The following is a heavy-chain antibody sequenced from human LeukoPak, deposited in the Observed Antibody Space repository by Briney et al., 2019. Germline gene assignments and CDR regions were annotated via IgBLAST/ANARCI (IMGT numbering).Heavy chain of an antibody. CDR3: ARGFEWQQLLTD. D-gene: IGHD6-13*01. Sequence: ASVKVSCKASGYTFTSYYMHWVRQAPGQGLEWMGWINPNSGGTNYAQKFQGRVTMTRDTSISTAYMELSRLRSDDTAVYYCARGFEWQQLLTDWGQGTLVTVSS. V-gene: IGHV1-2*02. CDR2: INPNSGGT. CDR1: GYTFTSYY. J-gene: IGHJ4*02.